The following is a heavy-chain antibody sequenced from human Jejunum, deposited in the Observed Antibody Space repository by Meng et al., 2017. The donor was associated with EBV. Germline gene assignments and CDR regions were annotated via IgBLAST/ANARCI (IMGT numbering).Heavy chain of an antibody. CDR3: ARHRDVDYHLHY. J-gene: IGHJ4*02. Sequence: VQLVESGGGVVQPGRSLRLSCVASGFTVSSDYMSWVRQAPGKGLEWVSVISTGGSIFYADSVKGRFTISRDNSKNTLYLQMNSLGAEDTAVYYCARHRDVDYHLHYWGQGSLVTVSS. CDR2: ISTGGSI. D-gene: IGHD4-17*01. CDR1: GFTVSSDY. V-gene: IGHV3-66*04.